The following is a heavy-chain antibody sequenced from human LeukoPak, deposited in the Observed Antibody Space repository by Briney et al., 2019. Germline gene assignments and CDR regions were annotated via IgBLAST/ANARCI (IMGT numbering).Heavy chain of an antibody. CDR3: AKRYGDSTGWFFDF. J-gene: IGHJ4*02. D-gene: IGHD6-13*01. CDR1: RYSFDSYA. Sequence: GGSLRLSCEGSRYSFDSYAMTWVRQAPGKGLEWVSSINGGGDMTYYAESVKGRFTVSRDNSKNTLFLQMNSLRAEDTAVFYCAKRYGDSTGWFFDFWGQGSLVTVSS. V-gene: IGHV3-23*01. CDR2: INGGGDMT.